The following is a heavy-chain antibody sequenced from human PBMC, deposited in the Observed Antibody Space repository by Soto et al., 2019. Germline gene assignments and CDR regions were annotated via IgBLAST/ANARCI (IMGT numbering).Heavy chain of an antibody. CDR3: ARSTITIFGVVIDYYYYGMEV. Sequence: ASVKVSCKASGYTFTSYGISWVRQAPGQGLEWMGWISAYNGNTNYAQKLQGRVTMTTDTSTSTAYMELRSLRSDDTAVYYCARSTITIFGVVIDYYYYGMEVWGPGTRVTVSS. D-gene: IGHD3-3*01. CDR1: GYTFTSYG. V-gene: IGHV1-18*01. CDR2: ISAYNGNT. J-gene: IGHJ6*02.